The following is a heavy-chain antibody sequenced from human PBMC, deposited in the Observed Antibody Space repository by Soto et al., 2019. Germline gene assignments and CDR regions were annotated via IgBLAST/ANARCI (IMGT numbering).Heavy chain of an antibody. Sequence: QLQLQESGPGLVKPSETLYLTCTVSGGSISSSSYYWGWIRQPPGKGLEWIGSIYYSGKTYYNPSLKRRVTIYVDTSTNHFSLKLSSVTAADTTVYYCARLIHCLTTSCYFDYGGQGTLVTVSS. J-gene: IGHJ4*02. D-gene: IGHD3-22*01. V-gene: IGHV4-39*02. CDR2: IYYSGKT. CDR3: ARLIHCLTTSCYFDY. CDR1: GGSISSSSYY.